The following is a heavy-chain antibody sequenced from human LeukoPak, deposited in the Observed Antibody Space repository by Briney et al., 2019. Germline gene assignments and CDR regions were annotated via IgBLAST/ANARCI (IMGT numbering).Heavy chain of an antibody. J-gene: IGHJ4*02. D-gene: IGHD3-10*01. V-gene: IGHV3-74*01. CDR3: ARDLSPVVRASPMGY. CDR2: INSDGSST. CDR1: GFTFSSYW. Sequence: PGGSLRLSCAASGFTFSSYWMHWVRQAPGKGLVWVSRINSDGSSTSYADSVKGRFTISRDNAKNALYLQMNSLRAEDTAVYYCARDLSPVVRASPMGYWGQGTPVTVSS.